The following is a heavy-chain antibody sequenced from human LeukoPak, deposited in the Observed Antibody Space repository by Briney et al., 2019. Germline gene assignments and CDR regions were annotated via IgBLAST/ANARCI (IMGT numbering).Heavy chain of an antibody. Sequence: PSETLSLTCAVYGGSFSSFHWSWIRQPPGKELEWIGEIRHTGQTNYNPSLKSRVTISVDTSKNKFSLNMSSVTAADTAVYYCARKTIWFGDRWFDPWGQGTLVTVSS. D-gene: IGHD3-10*01. CDR3: ARKTIWFGDRWFDP. CDR1: GGSFSSFH. V-gene: IGHV4-34*01. J-gene: IGHJ5*02. CDR2: IRHTGQT.